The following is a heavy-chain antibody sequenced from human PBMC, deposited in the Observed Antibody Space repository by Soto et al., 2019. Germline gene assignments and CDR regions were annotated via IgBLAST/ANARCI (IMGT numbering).Heavy chain of an antibody. CDR3: AGGIWNDNGY. V-gene: IGHV3-74*01. D-gene: IGHD1-1*01. CDR2: INPDGSNT. CDR1: GFTFSGYW. Sequence: PWGSLRLSCAASGFTFSGYWMHWVRQAPGKGLLWVSRINPDGSNTDYADSVKGRFTISRDNAKNTLYLQMNSLRAEYTAVYYCAGGIWNDNGYWGQGTLVTVSS. J-gene: IGHJ4*02.